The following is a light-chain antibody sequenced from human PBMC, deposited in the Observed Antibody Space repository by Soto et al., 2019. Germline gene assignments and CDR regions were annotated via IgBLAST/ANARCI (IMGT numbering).Light chain of an antibody. V-gene: IGKV1-39*01. CDR2: AAS. J-gene: IGKJ4*01. Sequence: DILMTQSPSSLSASVGDRVTITCRASQSISSYLNWYQQKPGKAPKLLIYAASSLQSGVPSRFSGSGSGTDFTLTISSLQPEDFATYYCQQSHSTPLPFGGGTKVDIK. CDR3: QQSHSTPLP. CDR1: QSISSY.